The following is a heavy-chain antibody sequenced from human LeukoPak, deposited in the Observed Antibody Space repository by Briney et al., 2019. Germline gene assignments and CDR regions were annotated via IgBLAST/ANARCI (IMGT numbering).Heavy chain of an antibody. Sequence: GGSLRLSCAGSGFTFSSSWIHWVRNGPGKGLVWVARMNGDGSTINYADSVKGRFTISRDNAKNTVYLQMSSLRDEDTAIYYCARAGNFRFDYWGQGTLVTVSS. J-gene: IGHJ4*02. D-gene: IGHD1-7*01. CDR2: MNGDGSTI. CDR3: ARAGNFRFDY. V-gene: IGHV3-74*01. CDR1: GFTFSSSW.